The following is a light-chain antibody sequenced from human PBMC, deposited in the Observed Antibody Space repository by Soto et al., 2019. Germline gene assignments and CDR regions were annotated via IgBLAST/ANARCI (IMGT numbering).Light chain of an antibody. CDR1: SSDVGGYNF. V-gene: IGLV2-11*01. J-gene: IGLJ2*01. Sequence: QSALTQPRSVSGSPGQSVTISCTGTSSDVGGYNFVSWYQQHPGKAPKLVMHDVSKRPSGIPDRFSGSKSGSTASLTISGLQAEDEADYYCCSYAGRNDVVFGGGTKVTVL. CDR3: CSYAGRNDVV. CDR2: DVS.